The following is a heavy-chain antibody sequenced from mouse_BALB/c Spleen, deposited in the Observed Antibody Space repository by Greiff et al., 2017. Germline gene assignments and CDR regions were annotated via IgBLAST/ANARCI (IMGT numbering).Heavy chain of an antibody. CDR3: ARSGYDYAGFAY. V-gene: IGHV1-15*01. D-gene: IGHD2-4*01. CDR2: IDPETGGT. Sequence: VQLQQSGAELVRPGASVTLSCKASGYTFTDYEMHWVKQTPVHGLEWIGAIDPETGGTAYNQKFKGKATLTADKSSSTAYMELRSLTSEDSAVYYCARSGYDYAGFAYWGQGTLVTVSA. J-gene: IGHJ3*01. CDR1: GYTFTDYE.